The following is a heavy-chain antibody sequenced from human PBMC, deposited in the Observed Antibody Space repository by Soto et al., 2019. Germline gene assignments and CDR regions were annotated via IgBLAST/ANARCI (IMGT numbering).Heavy chain of an antibody. Sequence: SQTLSLTCAISGDSVSSNSAAWNWIRLSPSRGLEWLARTYYRSRWYNDYAVSVRSRITVNPDTSKNQFSLQLTSVTPEDTAVYYCAGTTSHQWYYMDVWGKGTTXTVSS. CDR1: GDSVSSNSAA. V-gene: IGHV6-1*01. CDR2: TYYRSRWYN. CDR3: AGTTSHQWYYMDV. J-gene: IGHJ6*03. D-gene: IGHD1-7*01.